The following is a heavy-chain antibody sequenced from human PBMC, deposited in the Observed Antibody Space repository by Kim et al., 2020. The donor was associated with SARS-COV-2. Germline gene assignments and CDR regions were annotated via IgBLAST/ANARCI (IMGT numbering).Heavy chain of an antibody. CDR3: ARDGSFEGLRLGELSLYFDY. Sequence: GGSLRLSCAASGFTFSSYGMHWVRQAPGKGLEWVAVIWYDGSNKYYADSVKGRFTISRDNSKNTLYLQMNSLRAEDTAVYYCARDGSFEGLRLGELSLYFDYWGQGTLVTVSS. CDR1: GFTFSSYG. CDR2: IWYDGSNK. D-gene: IGHD3-16*02. V-gene: IGHV3-33*01. J-gene: IGHJ4*02.